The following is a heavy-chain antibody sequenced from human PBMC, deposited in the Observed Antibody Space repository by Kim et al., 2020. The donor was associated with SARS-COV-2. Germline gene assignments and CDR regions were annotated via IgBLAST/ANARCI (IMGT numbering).Heavy chain of an antibody. V-gene: IGHV3-15*01. CDR2: IKSKTDGGTT. Sequence: GGSLRLSCAASGFTFSNAWMSWVRQAPGKGLEWVGRIKSKTDGGTTDYAAPVKGRFTISRDDSKNTLYLQMNSLKTEDTAVYYCTTSYNWNYYDSKYWGFDYWGQGTLVTVSS. CDR1: GFTFSNAW. D-gene: IGHD1-7*01. J-gene: IGHJ4*02. CDR3: TTSYNWNYYDSKYWGFDY.